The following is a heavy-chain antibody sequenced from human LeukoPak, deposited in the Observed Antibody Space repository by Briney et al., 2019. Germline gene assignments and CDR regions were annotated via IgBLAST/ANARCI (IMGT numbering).Heavy chain of an antibody. CDR3: ARGSVLRYFDWLLECYVDV. D-gene: IGHD3-9*01. CDR2: INPNSGGT. J-gene: IGHJ6*03. V-gene: IGHV1-2*02. Sequence: GASVKVSCKASGYTFTGYYMHWVRQAPGQGLEWMGWINPNSGGTNYAQKFQGRVTMTRDTSISTAYMELSRLRSDDTAVYYCARGSVLRYFDWLLECYVDVWGKGTTVTISS. CDR1: GYTFTGYY.